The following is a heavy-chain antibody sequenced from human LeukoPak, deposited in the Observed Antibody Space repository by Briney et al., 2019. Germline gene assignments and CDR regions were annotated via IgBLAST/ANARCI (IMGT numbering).Heavy chain of an antibody. V-gene: IGHV3-30*18. J-gene: IGHJ4*02. CDR3: AKGGLHFDY. D-gene: IGHD3-16*01. CDR2: ISYDGSNK. Sequence: GRSLRLSCAASGFTFSSYGMHWVRQAPGKGLEWVAVISYDGSNKYYADSVKGRFTISRVNSKNTLYLQMNSLRAEDTAVYYCAKGGLHFDYWGQGTLVTVSS. CDR1: GFTFSSYG.